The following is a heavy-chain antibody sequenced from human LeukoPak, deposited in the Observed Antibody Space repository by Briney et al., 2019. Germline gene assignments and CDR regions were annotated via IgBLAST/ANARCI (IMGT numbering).Heavy chain of an antibody. V-gene: IGHV3-33*01. J-gene: IGHJ3*02. CDR1: GFTFSSYG. CDR2: IWYDGSNK. Sequence: PGRSLRLSCAASGFTFSSYGMHWVRRAPGKGLEWVAVIWYDGSNKYYADSVKGRFTISRDNSKNTLYLQMNSLRAEDTAVYYCARDGYYGSGSYGSYDAFDIWGQGTMVTVSS. CDR3: ARDGYYGSGSYGSYDAFDI. D-gene: IGHD3-10*01.